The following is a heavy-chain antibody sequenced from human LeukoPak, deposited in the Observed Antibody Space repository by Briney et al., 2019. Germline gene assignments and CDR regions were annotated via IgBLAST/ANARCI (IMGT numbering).Heavy chain of an antibody. Sequence: PGESLKISCKGSGYTFTSNWIGWVRQMPGKGLEWMGSIFPGNSDTRYSPSFQGQVIISVDKAISTAFLQWSSLKASDGAMYYCAREGSSSYAHWGQGTLVTVSS. CDR1: GYTFTSNW. J-gene: IGHJ4*02. V-gene: IGHV5-51*01. D-gene: IGHD1-26*01. CDR3: AREGSSSYAH. CDR2: IFPGNSDT.